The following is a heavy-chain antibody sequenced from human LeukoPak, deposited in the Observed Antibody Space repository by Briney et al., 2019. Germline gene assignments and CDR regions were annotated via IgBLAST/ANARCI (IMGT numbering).Heavy chain of an antibody. V-gene: IGHV1-2*02. CDR1: GYTFTGYY. Sequence: ASVKVSCKASGYTFTGYYMHWVRQAPGQGLEWMGWINPNIGGTNYAQKFQGRVTMTRDTSISTAYMELSRLRSDDTAVYYCARDLVLLWFGDRFHYYYYYGMDVWGQGTTVTVSS. CDR3: ARDLVLLWFGDRFHYYYYYGMDV. D-gene: IGHD3-10*01. J-gene: IGHJ6*02. CDR2: INPNIGGT.